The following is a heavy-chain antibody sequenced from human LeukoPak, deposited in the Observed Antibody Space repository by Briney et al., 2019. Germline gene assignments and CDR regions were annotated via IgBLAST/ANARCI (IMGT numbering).Heavy chain of an antibody. D-gene: IGHD5-18*01. CDR1: GGSISSSSYY. V-gene: IGHV4-39*07. J-gene: IGHJ6*03. Sequence: SETLSLTCTVSGGSISSSSYYWGWIRQPPGKGLEWIGSIYYSGSTYYNASLKSRVTISVDPSKNQFSLKLSSVAAADTAVYYCARGGYTYGLTGYYYYYYMDVWGKGTTVTVSS. CDR3: ARGGYTYGLTGYYYYYYMDV. CDR2: IYYSGST.